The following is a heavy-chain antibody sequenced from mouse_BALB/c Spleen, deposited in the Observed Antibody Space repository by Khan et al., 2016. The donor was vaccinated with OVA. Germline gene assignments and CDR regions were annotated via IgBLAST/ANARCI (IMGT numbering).Heavy chain of an antibody. V-gene: IGHV1-4*01. CDR2: INPRSGYT. CDR3: ARISYDYDGYYAMDY. CDR1: GYTFTSYT. Sequence: VQLQESGAELARPGASVKMSCKASGYTFTSYTMHWVKQRPGQGLEWIGYINPRSGYTNYNQKFKDKATLTADKSSSTAYMQLSSLTSEDSAVYYCARISYDYDGYYAMDYWGQGTSVTVSS. D-gene: IGHD2-4*01. J-gene: IGHJ4*01.